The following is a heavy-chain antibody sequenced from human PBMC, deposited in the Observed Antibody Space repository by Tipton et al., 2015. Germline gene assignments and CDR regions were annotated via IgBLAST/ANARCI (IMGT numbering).Heavy chain of an antibody. V-gene: IGHV3-74*01. CDR3: ATYRPDSSENYYFDH. CDR2: INSDGSST. J-gene: IGHJ4*02. CDR1: GFTFSTYW. Sequence: GSLRLSCAASGFTFSTYWMHWVRQAPGKGLVWVSRINSDGSSTNYADSVKGRFTISRDNAKNTLYLQMNSLRAEDTAIYYCATYRPDSSENYYFDHWGQGSLVTVSS. D-gene: IGHD3-22*01.